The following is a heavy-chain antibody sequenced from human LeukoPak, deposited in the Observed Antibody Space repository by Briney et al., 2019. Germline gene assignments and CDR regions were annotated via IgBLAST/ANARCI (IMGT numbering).Heavy chain of an antibody. Sequence: SVKVSCKASGGTFSSYTISWVRQAPGQGLEWMGRIIPILGIANYAQKFQGRVTITADKSTSTAYMELSSLRSEDTAVFYCAGCSSTSCYRGNYWGQGTLVTVSS. CDR2: IIPILGIA. V-gene: IGHV1-69*02. J-gene: IGHJ4*02. CDR1: GGTFSSYT. CDR3: AGCSSTSCYRGNY. D-gene: IGHD2-2*02.